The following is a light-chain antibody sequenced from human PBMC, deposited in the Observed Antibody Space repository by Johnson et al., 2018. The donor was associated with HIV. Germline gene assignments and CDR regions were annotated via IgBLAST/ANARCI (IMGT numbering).Light chain of an antibody. CDR3: GTWDSSLTASYV. CDR2: DNN. V-gene: IGLV1-51*01. CDR1: YSNIGNNY. J-gene: IGLJ1*01. Sequence: QSVLTQPPSVSAAPGQKVTISCSGSYSNIGNNYVSWYQQVPGTAPKLLIYDNNKRPSGIPDRFSGSKSGTSATLGITGLQTGDEADYYCGTWDSSLTASYVFGTGTKVTVL.